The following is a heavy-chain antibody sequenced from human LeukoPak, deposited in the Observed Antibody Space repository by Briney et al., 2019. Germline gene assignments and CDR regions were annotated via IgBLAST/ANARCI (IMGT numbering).Heavy chain of an antibody. Sequence: GGSLRLSCAASGFTVSSNYMSWVRQAPGKGLEWVSVIYSGGSTYYADSVKGRFTISRDNSKNTLYLQMNSLRAEDTAVYYCAKAPRGYNYGDDAFDIWGQGTMVTVSS. CDR1: GFTVSSNY. CDR2: IYSGGST. V-gene: IGHV3-66*02. CDR3: AKAPRGYNYGDDAFDI. D-gene: IGHD5-18*01. J-gene: IGHJ3*02.